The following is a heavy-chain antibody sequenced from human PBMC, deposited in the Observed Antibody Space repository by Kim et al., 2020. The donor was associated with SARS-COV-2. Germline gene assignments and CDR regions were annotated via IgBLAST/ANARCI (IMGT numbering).Heavy chain of an antibody. V-gene: IGHV4-34*01. CDR1: GGSFSGYY. D-gene: IGHD3-16*02. CDR2: INHSGST. Sequence: SGTLSLTCAVYGGSFSGYYWSWIRQPPGKGLEWIGEINHSGSTNYNPSLKSRVTISVDTSKNQFSLKLSSVTAADTAVYYCARGLVAMGGQGTLVTVSS. J-gene: IGHJ4*02. CDR3: ARGLVAM.